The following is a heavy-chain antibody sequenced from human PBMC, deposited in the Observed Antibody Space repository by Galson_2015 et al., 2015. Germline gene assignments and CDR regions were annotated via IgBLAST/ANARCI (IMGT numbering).Heavy chain of an antibody. V-gene: IGHV3-23*01. CDR2: ISGSGGGT. CDR3: ANSGSGSGLYYYYMDV. Sequence: RLSCAASGFTFSSYAMSWLRQAPGKGLEWVSAISGSGGGTYYADSVKGRFTISRDNSKNTLYLQMSSLRAEDTAVYYCANSGSGSGLYYYYMDVWGKGTTVTVSS. CDR1: GFTFSSYA. J-gene: IGHJ6*03. D-gene: IGHD3-10*01.